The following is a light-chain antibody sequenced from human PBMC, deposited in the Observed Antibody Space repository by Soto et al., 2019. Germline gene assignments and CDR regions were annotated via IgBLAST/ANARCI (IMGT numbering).Light chain of an antibody. CDR2: DVT. J-gene: IGLJ3*02. CDR3: CSHAGGSSWV. CDR1: SGDVGAYDR. V-gene: IGLV2-11*01. Sequence: QSVLTQPRSVSGSPGQSVTISCTGTSGDVGAYDRVSWYQHHPTKAPKLIIYDVTNRPSGVPYRFSGSKSGSTASLTISGLQAGDEADYYCCSHAGGSSWVFGGGTKLTVL.